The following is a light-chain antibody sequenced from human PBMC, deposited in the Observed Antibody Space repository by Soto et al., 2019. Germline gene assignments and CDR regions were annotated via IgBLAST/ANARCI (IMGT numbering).Light chain of an antibody. V-gene: IGKV3-15*01. Sequence: DILMTQSPATLSLSPGGRATLSCRASQSVSSNLAWYQQKPGQAPRLLIQRASTRATGIPARFSGSGSGTEFTLTISSLQSEDFAVYFCQQYNNWPGTFGQGTTVEIK. CDR3: QQYNNWPGT. J-gene: IGKJ1*01. CDR2: RAS. CDR1: QSVSSN.